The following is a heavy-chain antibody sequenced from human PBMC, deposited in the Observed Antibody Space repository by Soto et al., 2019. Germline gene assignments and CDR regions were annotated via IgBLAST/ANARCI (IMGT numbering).Heavy chain of an antibody. Sequence: QVQLQESGPGLVKPSQTLSLTCTVSGGSISSGDYYWSWIRQPPGKGLEWIGYIYYSGSTYYNPSLKSRVTISVDTSKNQFSLKLSSVTAADTAVYYCARVGRFLEWSTQDLTDYWGQGTLVTVSS. V-gene: IGHV4-30-4*01. D-gene: IGHD3-3*01. CDR3: ARVGRFLEWSTQDLTDY. CDR2: IYYSGST. J-gene: IGHJ4*02. CDR1: GGSISSGDYY.